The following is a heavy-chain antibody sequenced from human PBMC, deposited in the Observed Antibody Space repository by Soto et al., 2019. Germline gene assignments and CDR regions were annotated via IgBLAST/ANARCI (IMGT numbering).Heavy chain of an antibody. CDR3: AKGGCSGECHDFDS. Sequence: EVKLLESGGGLVQPGGSLRLSCAASGFTFSDYALSWVRQAPGRGLEWVSAITGAATRTYYTDSVKGRFTISRDNSMNTLYLQMNNLRADDTAVYYCAKGGCSGECHDFDSWGQGTLVTVSS. D-gene: IGHD2-15*01. J-gene: IGHJ4*02. CDR2: ITGAATRT. V-gene: IGHV3-23*01. CDR1: GFTFSDYA.